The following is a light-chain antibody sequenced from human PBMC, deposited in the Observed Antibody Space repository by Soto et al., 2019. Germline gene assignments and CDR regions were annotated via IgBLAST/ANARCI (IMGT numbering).Light chain of an antibody. J-gene: IGKJ5*01. V-gene: IGKV3-20*01. Sequence: EIVLTQSPGTLSLFPGERATLSCRASQSVSSNFLAWFQQQPGQAPRLLVYAASSRVTGIPDRFSGSGSGTDFTLTISRLEPEDFAVYYCQQYGGSPITFGQGTRLEIK. CDR3: QQYGGSPIT. CDR1: QSVSSNF. CDR2: AAS.